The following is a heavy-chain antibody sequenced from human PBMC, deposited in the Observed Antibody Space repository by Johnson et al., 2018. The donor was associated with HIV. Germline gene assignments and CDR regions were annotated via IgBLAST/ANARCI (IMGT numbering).Heavy chain of an antibody. CDR1: GFTFTTYG. Sequence: QVQLVESGGGVVQPGRSLRLSCAASGFTFTTYGMHWVRQAPGKGLEWVAFISYDGSSKYYADSVKGRFTISRDNSKHTLDLQMKSLRAGDTAVYFCARRDPWVENGAFDIWGQGTMVTVSS. J-gene: IGHJ3*02. D-gene: IGHD5-24*01. CDR3: ARRDPWVENGAFDI. V-gene: IGHV3-30*03. CDR2: ISYDGSSK.